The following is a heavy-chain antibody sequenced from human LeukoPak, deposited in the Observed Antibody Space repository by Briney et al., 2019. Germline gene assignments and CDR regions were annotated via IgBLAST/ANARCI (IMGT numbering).Heavy chain of an antibody. D-gene: IGHD1-26*01. CDR1: GFTFSSYA. J-gene: IGHJ4*02. CDR3: AKGYRVGDTIVGYYFDY. Sequence: PGGSLRLSCAASGFTFSSYAMSWVRQAPGKGLEWVSAISGSGGSTYYADSVKGRFTISRDNSKNTLYLQMNSLRVEDTAVYYCAKGYRVGDTIVGYYFDYWGQGTLVTVSS. V-gene: IGHV3-23*01. CDR2: ISGSGGST.